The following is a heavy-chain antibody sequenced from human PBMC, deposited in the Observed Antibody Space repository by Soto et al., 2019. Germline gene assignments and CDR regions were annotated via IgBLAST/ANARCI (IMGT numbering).Heavy chain of an antibody. CDR3: ARERGLGYCTNGVCYPEGRVAGMIYYFDY. J-gene: IGHJ4*02. CDR2: IYYSGST. V-gene: IGHV4-59*01. CDR1: GGSISSYY. D-gene: IGHD2-8*01. Sequence: SETLSLTCTVSGGSISSYYWSWIRQPPGKGLEWIGYIYYSGSTNYNPSLKSRVTISVDTSKNQFSLKLSSVTAADTAVYYCARERGLGYCTNGVCYPEGRVAGMIYYFDYWGQGTLVTV.